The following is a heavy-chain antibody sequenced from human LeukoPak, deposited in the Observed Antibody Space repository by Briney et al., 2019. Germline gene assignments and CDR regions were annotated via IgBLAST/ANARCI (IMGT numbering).Heavy chain of an antibody. J-gene: IGHJ3*02. V-gene: IGHV4-59*08. CDR3: ARPDCTNGVCYPVGAFDI. CDR1: GGSISSYY. D-gene: IGHD2-8*01. CDR2: IYYSGST. Sequence: KTSETLSLTCTVSGGSISSYYWSWIRQPPGKGLEWIGYIYYSGSTNYNPSLKSRVTISVDTSKNQFSLKLSSVTAADTAVYYCARPDCTNGVCYPVGAFDIWGQGTMVTVSS.